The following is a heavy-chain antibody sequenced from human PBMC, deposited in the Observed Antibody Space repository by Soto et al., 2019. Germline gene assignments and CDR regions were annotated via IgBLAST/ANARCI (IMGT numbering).Heavy chain of an antibody. D-gene: IGHD3-3*01. V-gene: IGHV3-7*03. CDR1: GFTFSSYW. Sequence: GGSLRLSCAASGFTFSSYWMSWVRQAPGKGLEWVANIKQDGSEKYYVDSVKGRFTISRDNAKNSLYLQMNSLRAEDTAVYYCATEPARYYDFWSGYYYYYGMDVWGQGTTVTVSS. CDR3: ATEPARYYDFWSGYYYYYGMDV. J-gene: IGHJ6*02. CDR2: IKQDGSEK.